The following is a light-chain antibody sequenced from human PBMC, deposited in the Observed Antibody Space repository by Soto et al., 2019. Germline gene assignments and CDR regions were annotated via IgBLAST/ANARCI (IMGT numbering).Light chain of an antibody. CDR2: DVN. CDR1: NSDIGAYNY. J-gene: IGLJ1*01. Sequence: QSALTQPASLSGSPGQSITISCTGTNSDIGAYNYVSWFQQHPGKAPKVMIYDVNNRPSGVSNRFSGSKSGNTASLTISGLQTEDEADYYCSSYATSNTGVFGTGTKLTVL. CDR3: SSYATSNTGV. V-gene: IGLV2-14*01.